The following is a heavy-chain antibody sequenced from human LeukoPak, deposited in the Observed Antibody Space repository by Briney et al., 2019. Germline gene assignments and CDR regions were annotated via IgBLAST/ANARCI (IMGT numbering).Heavy chain of an antibody. Sequence: SDTLSLTCTVSGGSISSDYWSWIRQPPGKGLEWIGNIYYSGSTNYNPSLKSRVTISVDTSKNQISLKVSSVTAADTAVYYCASYDYHDSSGPYSDFWGQGTLVTVPS. CDR3: ASYDYHDSSGPYSDF. D-gene: IGHD3-22*01. J-gene: IGHJ4*02. V-gene: IGHV4-59*08. CDR1: GGSISSDY. CDR2: IYYSGST.